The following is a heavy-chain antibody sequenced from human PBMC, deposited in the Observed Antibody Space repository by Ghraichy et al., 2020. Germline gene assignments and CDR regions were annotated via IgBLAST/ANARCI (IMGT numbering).Heavy chain of an antibody. CDR1: GFTFSSYA. CDR2: ISGSGGST. V-gene: IGHV3-23*01. D-gene: IGHD6-6*01. J-gene: IGHJ4*02. Sequence: LSLTCAASGFTFSSYAMSWVRQAPGKGLEWVSAISGSGGSTYYADSVKGRFTISRDNSKNTLYLQMNSLRAEDTAVYYCAKSERTLYSSSSFDYWGQGTLVTVSS. CDR3: AKSERTLYSSSSFDY.